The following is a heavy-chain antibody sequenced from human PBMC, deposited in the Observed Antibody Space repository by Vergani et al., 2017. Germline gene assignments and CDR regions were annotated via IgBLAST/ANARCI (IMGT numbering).Heavy chain of an antibody. CDR3: ARSGYCAHGVCYMTYYYYMDV. J-gene: IGHJ6*03. CDR2: VWYDGSKE. V-gene: IGHV3-33*01. CDR1: GFTLSSHA. D-gene: IGHD2-8*01. Sequence: QVSLVESGGGVVQPGRSLRLSCAGSGFTLSSHAMHWVRQAPGKGLEWVAFVWYDGSKEYYADSVKGRFTISRDNSKNTLYLQMNNLRAADTAVYYCARSGYCAHGVCYMTYYYYMDVWGKGTAVTVSS.